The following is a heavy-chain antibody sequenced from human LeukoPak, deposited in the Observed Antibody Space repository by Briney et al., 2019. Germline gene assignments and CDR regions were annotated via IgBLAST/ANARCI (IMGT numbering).Heavy chain of an antibody. J-gene: IGHJ6*03. CDR3: ARVPVFPQTTSTSKDYYYYYVDV. Sequence: ASVKVSCKASGYTFTSYGISWVRQAPGQGLEWMGWISAYNGNTNYAQKLQGRVTMTTDTSTSTAYMELRSLRSDDTAVYYCARVPVFPQTTSTSKDYYYYYVDVWGKGTTVTVSS. D-gene: IGHD2-2*01. CDR2: ISAYNGNT. CDR1: GYTFTSYG. V-gene: IGHV1-18*01.